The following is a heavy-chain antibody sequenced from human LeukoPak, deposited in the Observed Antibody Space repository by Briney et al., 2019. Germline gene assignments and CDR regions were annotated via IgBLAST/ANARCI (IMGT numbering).Heavy chain of an antibody. D-gene: IGHD4-17*01. Sequence: GGSLRLSCAASGFTVSSYWMSWVRQAPGKGLEWGANIKQDGSEKYYVDSVKGRSTISRDNAKNSLYLQMNSLRAEDTAVYYCARDRYGDYVRYWGQGTLVTVSS. CDR1: GFTVSSYW. CDR2: IKQDGSEK. V-gene: IGHV3-7*01. CDR3: ARDRYGDYVRY. J-gene: IGHJ4*02.